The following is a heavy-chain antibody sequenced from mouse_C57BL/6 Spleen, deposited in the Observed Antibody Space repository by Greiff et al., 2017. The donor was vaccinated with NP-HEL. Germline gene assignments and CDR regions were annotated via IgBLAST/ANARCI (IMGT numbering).Heavy chain of an antibody. J-gene: IGHJ1*03. V-gene: IGHV1-55*01. Sequence: QVQLQQSGAELVKPGASVKMSCKASGYTFTSYWITWVKQRPGQGLEWIGDIYPGSGSTNYNEKFKSKATLTVDPSSSTAYMQLSSLTSEDSAVYYCARQDSNNLWCLDDWGKGTTVTVSS. CDR1: GYTFTSYW. CDR3: ARQDSNNLWCLDD. CDR2: IYPGSGST. D-gene: IGHD2-5*01.